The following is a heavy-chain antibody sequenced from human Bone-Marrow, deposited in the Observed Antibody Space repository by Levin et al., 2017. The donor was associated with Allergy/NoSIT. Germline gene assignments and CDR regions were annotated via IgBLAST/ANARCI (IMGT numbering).Heavy chain of an antibody. J-gene: IGHJ4*02. CDR2: ISYDGSNK. Sequence: LSLPCAASGFTFRSYAMHWVRQAPGKGLEWVAVISYDGSNKYYADSVKGRFTISRDNSKNTLYLQMNSLRAEDTAVYYCARDKYYYDSSGFQDFDYWGQGTLVTVSS. CDR3: ARDKYYYDSSGFQDFDY. V-gene: IGHV3-30-3*01. CDR1: GFTFRSYA. D-gene: IGHD3-22*01.